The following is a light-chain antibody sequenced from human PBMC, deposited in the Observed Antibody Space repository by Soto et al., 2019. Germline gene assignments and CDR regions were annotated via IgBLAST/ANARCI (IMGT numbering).Light chain of an antibody. CDR1: SSNIGTSS. V-gene: IGLV1-44*01. J-gene: IGLJ1*01. CDR2: TND. CDR3: AVWDDSLNGHV. Sequence: QSALTQPPSASGTPWQTVTISCSGSSSNIGTSSVHWYKHLPGTAPKPLIYTNDQRPSGVPDRFSGSKSGTSASLAISGLQSEDEADYYCAVWDDSLNGHVFGAGTKVTVL.